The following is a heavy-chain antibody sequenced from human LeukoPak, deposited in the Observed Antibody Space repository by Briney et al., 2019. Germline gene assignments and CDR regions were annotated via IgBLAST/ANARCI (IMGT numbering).Heavy chain of an antibody. V-gene: IGHV3-NL1*01. J-gene: IGHJ4*02. CDR3: ARVGKGAAAGTDY. CDR1: GFTFSSYG. Sequence: PGGSLRLSCAASGFTFSSYGMHWVRQAPGKGLEWVSVIYSGGSTYYADSVKGRFTISRDDSKNTLYLQMNSLRAEDTAVYYCARVGKGAAAGTDYWGQGTLVTVSS. D-gene: IGHD6-13*01. CDR2: IYSGGST.